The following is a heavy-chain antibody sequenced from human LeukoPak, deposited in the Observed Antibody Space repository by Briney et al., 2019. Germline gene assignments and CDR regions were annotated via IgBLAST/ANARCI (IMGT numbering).Heavy chain of an antibody. CDR2: IYYGGST. Sequence: SETLSLTCTVSGGSISSHYWSWIRQPPGKGLEWIGYIYYGGSTNYNPSLKTRVTISVDTSKNQFSLKLSSVTAADTAVYYCAREVGYYDSSGRPYYNWFDPWGQGTLVTVSS. D-gene: IGHD3-22*01. J-gene: IGHJ5*02. CDR1: GGSISSHY. CDR3: AREVGYYDSSGRPYYNWFDP. V-gene: IGHV4-59*11.